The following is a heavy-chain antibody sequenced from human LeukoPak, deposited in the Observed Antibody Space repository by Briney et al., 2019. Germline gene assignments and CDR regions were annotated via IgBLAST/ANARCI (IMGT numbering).Heavy chain of an antibody. CDR1: GGTFSSYA. V-gene: IGHV1-69*13. CDR2: IIPIFGTA. D-gene: IGHD5-24*01. Sequence: SVKVSCKASGGTFSSYAISWVRQAPGQGLEWMGGIIPIFGTANYAQKFQGRVTITADEPTSTAYMELSSLRSEDTAVYYCARDEEMATVNYYYYYGMDVWGQGTTVTVSS. CDR3: ARDEEMATVNYYYYYGMDV. J-gene: IGHJ6*02.